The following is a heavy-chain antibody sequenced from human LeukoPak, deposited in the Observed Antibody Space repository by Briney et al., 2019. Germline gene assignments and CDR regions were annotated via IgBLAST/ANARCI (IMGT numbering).Heavy chain of an antibody. D-gene: IGHD7-27*01. V-gene: IGHV3-23*01. CDR2: ISGSGGST. J-gene: IGHJ4*02. Sequence: GGSLRLSCAASGFTFSSYAVSWVRQAPGKGLEWVSAISGSGGSTYYADSAKGRFTISRDNSKNTLYLQMNSLRAEDTAVYYCAKWELGIDQYFDYWGQGTLVTVSS. CDR1: GFTFSSYA. CDR3: AKWELGIDQYFDY.